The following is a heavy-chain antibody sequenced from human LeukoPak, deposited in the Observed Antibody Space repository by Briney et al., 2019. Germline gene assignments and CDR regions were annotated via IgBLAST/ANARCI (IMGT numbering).Heavy chain of an antibody. CDR1: GGSISGSSYY. D-gene: IGHD3-22*01. CDR3: ARKTMIVVVNWFDP. J-gene: IGHJ5*02. Sequence: SETLSLTCTVSGGSISGSSYYWGWIRQPPGKGLEWIGSIYYSGSTYYNPSLKSRVTISVDTSKNQFSLKLNSVTATDTAVYYCARKTMIVVVNWFDPWGQGTLVTVSS. V-gene: IGHV4-39*01. CDR2: IYYSGST.